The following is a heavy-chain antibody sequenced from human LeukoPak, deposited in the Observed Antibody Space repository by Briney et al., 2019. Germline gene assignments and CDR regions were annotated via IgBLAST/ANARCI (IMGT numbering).Heavy chain of an antibody. D-gene: IGHD2-2*01. V-gene: IGHV1-18*01. Sequence: GASVKVSCKASGYTFTSYGISWVRQAPGQGLEWMGWISAYNGNTNYAQKLQGRVTMTTDTSTSTAYMELRSLRSDDTAVYYCARGAEVVPAAVFFDPWGQGTLVTVSS. CDR2: ISAYNGNT. J-gene: IGHJ5*02. CDR3: ARGAEVVPAAVFFDP. CDR1: GYTFTSYG.